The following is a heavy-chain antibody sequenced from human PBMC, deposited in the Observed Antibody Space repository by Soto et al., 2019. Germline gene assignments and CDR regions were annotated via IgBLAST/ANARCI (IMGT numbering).Heavy chain of an antibody. CDR2: MGTTGDT. J-gene: IGHJ4*02. D-gene: IGHD3-3*01. V-gene: IGHV3-13*04. CDR3: ARATEPTLLDY. CDR1: GFTFSSYD. Sequence: EVQLVESGGGLVQPGGSLRLSCSASGFTFSSYDMHWVRQGTGKGLEWVSAMGTTGDTYYAGAVKGRFTISRENAKNSLYLQMNSLRAGDTAIYFCARATEPTLLDYWGQGTLVTVSS.